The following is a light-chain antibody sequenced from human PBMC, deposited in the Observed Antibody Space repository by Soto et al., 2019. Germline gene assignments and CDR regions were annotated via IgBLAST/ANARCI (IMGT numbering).Light chain of an antibody. CDR2: GAS. CDR1: QSVSSY. V-gene: IGKV3-20*01. J-gene: IGKJ5*01. CDR3: QQYGSSPPIT. Sequence: EIVLTQSPATLSLSPGERATLSCRASQSVSSYIAWYQQKPGQAPRLLIYGASSRATGIPDRFSGSGSGTDFTLTISRLEPEDFAVYYCQQYGSSPPITFGQGTRLEIK.